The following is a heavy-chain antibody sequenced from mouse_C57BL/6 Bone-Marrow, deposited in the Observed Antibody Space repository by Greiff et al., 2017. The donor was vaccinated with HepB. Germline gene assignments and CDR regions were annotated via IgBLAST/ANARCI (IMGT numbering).Heavy chain of an antibody. Sequence: DVKLVESGGGLVKPGGSLKLSCAASGFTFSDYGMHWVRQAPEKGLEWVAYISSGSSTIYSADTVKGRFTISRDNAKNTLFLQMTILRSEDTAMYYCARTITTYYYAMDYWGQGTSVTVSS. J-gene: IGHJ4*01. CDR2: ISSGSSTI. V-gene: IGHV5-17*01. CDR1: GFTFSDYG. CDR3: ARTITTYYYAMDY. D-gene: IGHD2-4*01.